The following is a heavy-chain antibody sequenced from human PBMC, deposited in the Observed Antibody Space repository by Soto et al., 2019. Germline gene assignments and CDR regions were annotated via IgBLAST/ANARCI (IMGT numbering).Heavy chain of an antibody. D-gene: IGHD3-16*02. Sequence: QVQLVESGGGVVQPGRSLRLSCAASGFTFSSYGMHWVRQAPGKGLEWVAVISYDGSDKYYADSVKGRFTISRDNSKNPLNLQMNSLRADDTAVYYCAKALGELSPESYDYWGQGTLSTVSS. J-gene: IGHJ4*02. CDR1: GFTFSSYG. CDR3: AKALGELSPESYDY. V-gene: IGHV3-30*18. CDR2: ISYDGSDK.